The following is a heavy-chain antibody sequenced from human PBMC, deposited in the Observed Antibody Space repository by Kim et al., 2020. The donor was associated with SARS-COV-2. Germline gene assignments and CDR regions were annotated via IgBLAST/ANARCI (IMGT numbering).Heavy chain of an antibody. V-gene: IGHV1-24*01. J-gene: IGHJ6*02. CDR2: FDPEDGET. D-gene: IGHD3-10*01. Sequence: ASVKVSCKVSGYTLTELSMHWVRQAPGKGLEWMGGFDPEDGETIYAQKFQGRVTMTEDTSTDTAYMELSSLRSEDTAVYYCATDLLVRGVIPGFRYYGMDVWGQRTTVTVSS. CDR3: ATDLLVRGVIPGFRYYGMDV. CDR1: GYTLTELS.